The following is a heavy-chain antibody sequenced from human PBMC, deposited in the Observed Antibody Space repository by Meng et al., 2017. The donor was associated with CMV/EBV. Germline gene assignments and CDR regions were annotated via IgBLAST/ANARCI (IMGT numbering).Heavy chain of an antibody. CDR2: IKQDGSEK. CDR1: GFTFSSYW. V-gene: IGHV3-7*03. D-gene: IGHD1-26*01. Sequence: GESLKISCAASGFTFSSYWMSWVRQAPGKGLEWVANIKQDGSEKYYVDSVKGRFTISRDNSRNVVYLQMNSLRVEDTALYYCARDMRGWGLLGGLNVWGQGTTVTVSS. J-gene: IGHJ6*02. CDR3: ARDMRGWGLLGGLNV.